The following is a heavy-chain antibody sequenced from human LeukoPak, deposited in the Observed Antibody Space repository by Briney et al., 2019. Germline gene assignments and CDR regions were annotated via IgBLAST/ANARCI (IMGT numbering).Heavy chain of an antibody. CDR2: IYTSGST. CDR1: GGSISSYY. Sequence: SETLSLTCTVSGGSISSYYWSWIRQPAGKGLEWIGRIYTSGSTNYNPYLKSRVTMSVDTSKNQFSLKLSSMTAADTAVYYCARDGKYQVLDNWFDPWGQGTLVTVSS. D-gene: IGHD2-2*01. V-gene: IGHV4-4*07. J-gene: IGHJ5*02. CDR3: ARDGKYQVLDNWFDP.